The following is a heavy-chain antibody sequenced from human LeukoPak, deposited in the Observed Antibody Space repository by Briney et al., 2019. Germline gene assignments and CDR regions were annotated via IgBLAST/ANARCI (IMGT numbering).Heavy chain of an antibody. D-gene: IGHD3-10*01. V-gene: IGHV3-49*04. CDR1: GFTFGDYA. CDR3: TRVMRGAGDY. CDR2: IRSKAYGVTT. Sequence: SGGSLRLSCTASGFTFGDYAMSWVRQAPGKGLEWVGFIRSKAYGVTTEYAASVKGRFTISRDDSKSIAYLQMNSLKTEDTAVYYCTRVMRGAGDYWGQGTLVTVSS. J-gene: IGHJ4*02.